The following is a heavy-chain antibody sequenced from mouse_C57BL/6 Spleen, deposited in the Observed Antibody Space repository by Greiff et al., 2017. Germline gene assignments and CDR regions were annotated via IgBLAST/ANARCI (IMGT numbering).Heavy chain of an antibody. CDR1: GYTFTSYW. CDR3: AGSIYDGYYYFDY. J-gene: IGHJ2*01. CDR2: INPSSGYT. D-gene: IGHD2-3*01. V-gene: IGHV1-7*01. Sequence: QVQLQQSGAELAKPGASVKLSCKASGYTFTSYWMHWVKQRPGQGLEWIGYINPSSGYTKYNQKFKDKATLTADKSSSTAYMQLISLTYEDSAVYYCAGSIYDGYYYFDYWGQGTTLTVSS.